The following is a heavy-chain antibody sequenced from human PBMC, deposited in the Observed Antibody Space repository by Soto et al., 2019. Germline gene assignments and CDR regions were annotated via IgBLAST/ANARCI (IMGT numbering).Heavy chain of an antibody. CDR3: ARWNRYCSSTSCYTAYDY. CDR2: IIPIFGTA. Sequence: QVQLVQSGAEVKKPGSSVKVSCKASGGTFSSYAISWVRQAPGQGLEWMGGIIPIFGTANYAQKFQGRVTITADKSTSKAYMELSSLRSEDTAVYYCARWNRYCSSTSCYTAYDYWGQGTLVTVSS. D-gene: IGHD2-2*02. CDR1: GGTFSSYA. J-gene: IGHJ4*02. V-gene: IGHV1-69*06.